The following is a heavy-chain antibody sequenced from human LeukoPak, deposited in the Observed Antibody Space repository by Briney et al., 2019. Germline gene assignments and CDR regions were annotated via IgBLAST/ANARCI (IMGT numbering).Heavy chain of an antibody. Sequence: PSETLSLTCTISSGSISSSSYYWGWIRQPPGKGLEWIADIYYSGSTYYNPSLKSRVSISIDTSNNHFSLRLSSVTAADTVVYYCARGGAFDIWGQGTMVTVSS. CDR1: SGSISSSSYY. V-gene: IGHV4-39*02. CDR3: ARGGAFDI. CDR2: IYYSGST. J-gene: IGHJ3*02.